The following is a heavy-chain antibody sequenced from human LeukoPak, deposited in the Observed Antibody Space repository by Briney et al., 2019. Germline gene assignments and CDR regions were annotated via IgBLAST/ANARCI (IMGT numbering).Heavy chain of an antibody. D-gene: IGHD6-19*01. CDR1: GFTFSSYA. Sequence: GGSLRLSCAASGFTFSSYAMSWVRQAPGKGLEWVSAISGSGGSTYYAGSVKGRFTISGDNSKNTLYLQMNSLRAEDTDVYYCAKDIDSSGWTGVYYYYGMDVWGQGTTVTVSS. CDR2: ISGSGGST. CDR3: AKDIDSSGWTGVYYYYGMDV. J-gene: IGHJ6*02. V-gene: IGHV3-23*01.